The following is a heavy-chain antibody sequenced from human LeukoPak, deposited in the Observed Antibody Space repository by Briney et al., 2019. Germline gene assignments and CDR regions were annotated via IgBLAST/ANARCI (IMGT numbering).Heavy chain of an antibody. CDR2: ISSSSSYI. Sequence: GSLRLSCAASGFTFSSYSMNWVRQAPGKGLEWVSSISSSSSYIYYADSVKGRFTISRDNAKNSLYLQMNSLRAEDTAVYYCARVPLVPAAYPERLYYYYMDVWGKGTTVTVSS. D-gene: IGHD2-2*01. J-gene: IGHJ6*03. CDR1: GFTFSSYS. V-gene: IGHV3-21*01. CDR3: ARVPLVPAAYPERLYYYYMDV.